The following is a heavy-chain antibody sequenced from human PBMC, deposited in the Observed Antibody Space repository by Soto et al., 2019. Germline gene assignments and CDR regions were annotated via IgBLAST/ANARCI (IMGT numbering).Heavy chain of an antibody. CDR1: GYTFTSYA. D-gene: IGHD3-10*01. J-gene: IGHJ6*04. V-gene: IGHV1-3*01. CDR3: ARGGTSALRYGMEV. Sequence: ASVKVSCKASGYTFTSYAMHWVRQAPGQRLEWMGWINAGNGNTKYSQKFQGRVTITRDTSASTAYMELSSLRSEDTAVYYCARGGTSALRYGMEVWGKGTTGILSS. CDR2: INAGNGNT.